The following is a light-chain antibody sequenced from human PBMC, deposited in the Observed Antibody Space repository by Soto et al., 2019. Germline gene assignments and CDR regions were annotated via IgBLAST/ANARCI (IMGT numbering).Light chain of an antibody. V-gene: IGKV3-11*01. Sequence: EIVLTQSPVTLSLSPGQGAALSCRASQSISNYLAWYQQKPGQAPRLLIYDASNRAAGTPARFSGSGSGTDFTLTIISLEPEDIAVYYCQQRSNWPPSITFGQGTRLEIK. CDR3: QQRSNWPPSIT. CDR1: QSISNY. J-gene: IGKJ5*01. CDR2: DAS.